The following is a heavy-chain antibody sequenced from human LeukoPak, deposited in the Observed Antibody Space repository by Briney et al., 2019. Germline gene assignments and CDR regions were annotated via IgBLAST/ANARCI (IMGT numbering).Heavy chain of an antibody. CDR2: ISDYNGNT. D-gene: IGHD3-9*01. CDR3: ARVRFNYDILTGYYSYCDY. J-gene: IGHJ4*02. CDR1: GYTFTTYG. V-gene: IGHV1-18*01. Sequence: GASVKVSCKASGYTFTTYGISWVRQAPGQGLEWMGWISDYNGNTKYAQKVQGRVTMTTDTSTSTAYMELRSLRSDDTAVYYCARVRFNYDILTGYYSYCDYWGQGTLVTVSS.